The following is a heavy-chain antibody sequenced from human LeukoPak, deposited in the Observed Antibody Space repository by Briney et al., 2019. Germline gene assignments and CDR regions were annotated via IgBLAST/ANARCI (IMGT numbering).Heavy chain of an antibody. J-gene: IGHJ4*02. Sequence: SETLSLTCTVSGVSISSYYWSWIRQPPGKGLEWIGYIYTSGSTNHNPSLKSRVTISVDTSKNQFSLKLSSVTAADTAVYYCARHVSTSESENFDYWGQGTLVTVST. CDR1: GVSISSYY. CDR2: IYTSGST. D-gene: IGHD3-10*02. V-gene: IGHV4-4*09. CDR3: ARHVSTSESENFDY.